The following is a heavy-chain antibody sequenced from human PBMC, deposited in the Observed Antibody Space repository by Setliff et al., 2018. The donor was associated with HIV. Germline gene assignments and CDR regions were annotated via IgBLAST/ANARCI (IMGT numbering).Heavy chain of an antibody. CDR2: IYYSGST. CDR3: ARTAYSGYVLDGY. V-gene: IGHV4-39*01. CDR1: GGSISSTSYY. D-gene: IGHD5-12*01. J-gene: IGHJ4*02. Sequence: ETLSLTCTVSGGSISSTSYYWGWIRQPPGKGLEWIGSIYYSGSTYYNPSLKSRVTMSVDTSKNQFSLKLSSVTAADTAVYYCARTAYSGYVLDGYWGQGTLVTVSS.